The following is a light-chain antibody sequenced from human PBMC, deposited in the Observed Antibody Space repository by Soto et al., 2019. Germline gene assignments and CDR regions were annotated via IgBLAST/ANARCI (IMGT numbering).Light chain of an antibody. Sequence: QSALTQPPSASGSPGQSVTISCTGTNSDVGGYNYVSWYQQHPGKAPKLMIYEVSKRPSGVPDRFSGSKSGNTASLTVSGLQAEDEADYFCSSYAGSNKLVFGGGTQLTVL. V-gene: IGLV2-8*01. J-gene: IGLJ2*01. CDR2: EVS. CDR1: NSDVGGYNY. CDR3: SSYAGSNKLV.